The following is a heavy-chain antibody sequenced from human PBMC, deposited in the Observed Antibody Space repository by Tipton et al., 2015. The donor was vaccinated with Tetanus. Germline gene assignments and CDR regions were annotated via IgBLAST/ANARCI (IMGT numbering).Heavy chain of an antibody. V-gene: IGHV4-59*12. D-gene: IGHD7-27*01. J-gene: IGHJ4*02. Sequence: LRLSCTVSGGSISSYYWSWIRQPPGKGLEWIGYIYYSGSTNYNPSLKSRVTISVDTSKNQFSLKLSSVTAADTAVYYCAREGSLGMRYFDYWGQGTLVTVSS. CDR3: AREGSLGMRYFDY. CDR1: GGSISSYY. CDR2: IYYSGST.